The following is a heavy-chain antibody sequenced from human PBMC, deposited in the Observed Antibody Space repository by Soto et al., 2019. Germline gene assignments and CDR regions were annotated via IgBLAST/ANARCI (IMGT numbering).Heavy chain of an antibody. V-gene: IGHV1-69*06. CDR3: ARSALAGTDWTIYYYYGMDV. CDR2: IIPIFGTA. Sequence: SEKVSCKASGGTFSSYAISWVRQAPRQGLEWMGGIIPIFGTANYAQKFQGRVTITADKSTSTAYMELSSLRSEDTAVYYCARSALAGTDWTIYYYYGMDVWGQGTTVTVSS. J-gene: IGHJ6*02. CDR1: GGTFSSYA. D-gene: IGHD6-19*01.